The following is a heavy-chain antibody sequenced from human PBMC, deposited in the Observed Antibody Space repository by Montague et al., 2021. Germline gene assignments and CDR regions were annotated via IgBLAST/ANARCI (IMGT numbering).Heavy chain of an antibody. CDR2: INTSSSTI. CDR1: GFTFSDYY. Sequence: SLRLSCAASGFTFSDYYMSWIRQAPGKGLEWVSYINTSSSTIYHADSVKGRSTISRDNAKNSLYLQMNSLRAEDTAVYYCARIRKGADYWGQGTLVTVSS. V-gene: IGHV3-11*01. D-gene: IGHD3-16*01. CDR3: ARIRKGADY. J-gene: IGHJ4*02.